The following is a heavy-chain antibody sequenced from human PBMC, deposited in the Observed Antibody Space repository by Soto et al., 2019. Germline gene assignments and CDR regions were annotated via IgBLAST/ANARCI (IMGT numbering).Heavy chain of an antibody. D-gene: IGHD3-22*01. J-gene: IGHJ4*02. Sequence: KSGGSLRLSCAASGFIFSDYTINWVRQAPGKGLEWVSCISSSSSYISYTDSLKGRFTISRDNAKNFLYLQMNSLRAEDTAVYYCARESSSGYFSDYWGQGILVTVSS. CDR1: GFIFSDYT. CDR3: ARESSSGYFSDY. CDR2: ISSSSSYI. V-gene: IGHV3-21*01.